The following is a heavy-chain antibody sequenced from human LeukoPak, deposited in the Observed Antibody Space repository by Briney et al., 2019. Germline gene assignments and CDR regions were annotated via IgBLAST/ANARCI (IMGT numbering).Heavy chain of an antibody. Sequence: GGFLRLSCTASGFTFSAYAMMWVRQAPGKGPERVSAIRGGGGSAFYADSVKGRFTISRDNSKCTLFLQMNSLRAEDTAVYYCARDPNGDYIGAFDMWGPGTMVTVSS. CDR1: GFTFSAYA. D-gene: IGHD4-17*01. CDR2: IRGGGGSA. J-gene: IGHJ3*02. V-gene: IGHV3-23*01. CDR3: ARDPNGDYIGAFDM.